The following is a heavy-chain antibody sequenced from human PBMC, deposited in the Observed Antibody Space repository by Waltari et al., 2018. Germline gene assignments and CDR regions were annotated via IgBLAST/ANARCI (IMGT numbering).Heavy chain of an antibody. Sequence: QVHLVESGGGVVQPGGSLWPSWASPGFNFTLFGMHWVRQAPGKGLEWVSFISYDGSNENYADSVKGRFTMSRDNSKKMLYVQMNNLRAEDSAVYYCVKGNEIDYWGQGTLVTVSS. CDR3: VKGNEIDY. D-gene: IGHD1-1*01. V-gene: IGHV3-30*02. J-gene: IGHJ4*02. CDR1: GFNFTLFG. CDR2: ISYDGSNE.